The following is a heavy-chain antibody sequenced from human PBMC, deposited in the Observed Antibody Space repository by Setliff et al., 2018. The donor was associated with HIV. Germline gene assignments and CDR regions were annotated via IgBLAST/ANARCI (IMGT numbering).Heavy chain of an antibody. CDR1: GHTFNGFY. CDR3: ARSPYCTGGSCNSRRSIDS. D-gene: IGHD2-15*01. V-gene: IGHV1-46*02. J-gene: IGHJ4*02. CDR2: INPSGGNTD. Sequence: ASVKVSCKTSGHTFNGFYLHWVRQAPGQGLEWMAMINPSGGNTDHYAQRFQGRLSMTRDTSTGTVYLELSSLTSEDSAAYYCARSPYCTGGSCNSRRSIDSWGQGALVTVSS.